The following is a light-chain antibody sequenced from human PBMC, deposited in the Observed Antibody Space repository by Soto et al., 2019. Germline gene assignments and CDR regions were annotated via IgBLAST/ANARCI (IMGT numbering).Light chain of an antibody. CDR2: DAS. CDR1: QSVSSD. Sequence: EIVLTQSPATLCSSPGERAALSSRASQSVSSDLAWYQQKHGQAPRLLIYDASNRATGIPARFSGSGSGTDFTLPISRLEPEDFSVYYCQQRSNWPLTFGGGTKVDIK. CDR3: QQRSNWPLT. V-gene: IGKV3-11*01. J-gene: IGKJ4*01.